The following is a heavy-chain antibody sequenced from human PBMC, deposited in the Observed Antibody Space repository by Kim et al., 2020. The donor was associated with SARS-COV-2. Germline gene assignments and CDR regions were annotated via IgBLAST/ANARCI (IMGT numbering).Heavy chain of an antibody. J-gene: IGHJ3*01. Sequence: SETLSLTCGVSGASITSTTYSWSWVRQPPGRGLEWIGDIFSNDNTHLSPSLRGRVILSFETYMNSFSLRLTSVTAADTAVYFCARRRSAFDDPFDVWGPGQMVTISS. CDR1: GASITSTTYS. CDR2: IFSNDNT. CDR3: ARRRSAFDDPFDV. V-gene: IGHV4-30-2*01.